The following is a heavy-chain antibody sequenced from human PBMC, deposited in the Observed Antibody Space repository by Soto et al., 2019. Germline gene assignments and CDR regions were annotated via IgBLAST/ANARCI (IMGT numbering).Heavy chain of an antibody. J-gene: IGHJ4*02. D-gene: IGHD2-15*01. CDR1: GYAFTSYG. V-gene: IGHV1-18*04. Sequence: QVHLVQSGAEVKKPGASVKVSCKASGYAFTSYGMSWVRQAPGQGLEWMGWINTYNSDTNSAPRPRGSITMTTATSTSTAYMELMSLTSADTAVYYCEIDERDSCRRGSCFDFDYWGQGTLVSVSS. CDR2: INTYNSDT. CDR3: EIDERDSCRRGSCFDFDY.